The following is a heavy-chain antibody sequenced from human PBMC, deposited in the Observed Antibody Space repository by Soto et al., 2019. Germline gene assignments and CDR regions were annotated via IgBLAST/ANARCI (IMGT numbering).Heavy chain of an antibody. J-gene: IGHJ3*02. D-gene: IGHD1-1*01. CDR1: GFTFSSYW. Sequence: PGGSLRLSCAASGFTFSSYWMHWVRQAPGKGLVWVSRINSDGSITSYADSVKGRFTISRDNAKNTLYLQMNSLRAEDTAVYYCAKLQAQSDDGFDIWGQGTMVTVSS. CDR2: INSDGSIT. CDR3: AKLQAQSDDGFDI. V-gene: IGHV3-74*01.